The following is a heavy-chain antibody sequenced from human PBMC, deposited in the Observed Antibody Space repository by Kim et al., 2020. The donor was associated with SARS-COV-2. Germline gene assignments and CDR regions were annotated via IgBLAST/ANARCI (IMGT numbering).Heavy chain of an antibody. D-gene: IGHD2-8*02. CDR2: ITSGGTTV. Sequence: GGSLRLSCVASGFTFNNYNMNWLRQSPGKGLEWLAFITSGGTTVSYAESVKGRFTISRDNAKNSLFLEMSGLRAEDTAVYFCARCRFGSGGVFDSGGEGT. CDR1: GFTFNNYN. CDR3: ARCRFGSGGVFDS. V-gene: IGHV3-48*03. J-gene: IGHJ4*02.